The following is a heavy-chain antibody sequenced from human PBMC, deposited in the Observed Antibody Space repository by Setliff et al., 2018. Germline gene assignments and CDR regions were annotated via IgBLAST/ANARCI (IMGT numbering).Heavy chain of an antibody. Sequence: ASVKVSCKAPGYTFTGYYIHWVRQAPGQGLEYMGWINPNSGGTNYAPKFQGRVTMTRDTSISTVYMEVSRLRSDDTAVYFCARDGDILTTYYIYYYYMDVWGKGTTVTVS. CDR2: INPNSGGT. J-gene: IGHJ6*03. CDR3: ARDGDILTTYYIYYYYMDV. CDR1: GYTFTGYY. V-gene: IGHV1-2*02. D-gene: IGHD3-9*01.